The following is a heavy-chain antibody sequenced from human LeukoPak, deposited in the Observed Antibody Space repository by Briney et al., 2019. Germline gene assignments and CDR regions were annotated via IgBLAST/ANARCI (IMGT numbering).Heavy chain of an antibody. CDR2: ISGGGGST. CDR1: GFTFSSFG. D-gene: IGHD6-13*01. J-gene: IGHJ4*02. CDR3: AKRIYTSSWGGVFDY. V-gene: IGHV3-23*01. Sequence: GGSLSLSCAASGFTFSSFGWSRLGHAPGIGLVWVLAISGGGGSTYYAVSVKGRFTISRDNSKNTLYLHMNSLRAEDTAVYYCAKRIYTSSWGGVFDYCGQGTLVIVSS.